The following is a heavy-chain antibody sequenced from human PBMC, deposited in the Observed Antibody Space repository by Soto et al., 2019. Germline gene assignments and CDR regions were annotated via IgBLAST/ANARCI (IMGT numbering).Heavy chain of an antibody. CDR1: GFTFSSYA. J-gene: IGHJ4*02. D-gene: IGHD2-15*01. Sequence: EVQLLESGGGLVQPGGSLRLSCAASGFTFSSYAMSWVRQAPGKGLEWVSAISGSGGSTYYADSVKGRFTISRDNSKNTLYLQMNSLRAEDTAVYYCAIRRCSGGSCYPGDYWGQGTLVTVSS. CDR3: AIRRCSGGSCYPGDY. V-gene: IGHV3-23*01. CDR2: ISGSGGST.